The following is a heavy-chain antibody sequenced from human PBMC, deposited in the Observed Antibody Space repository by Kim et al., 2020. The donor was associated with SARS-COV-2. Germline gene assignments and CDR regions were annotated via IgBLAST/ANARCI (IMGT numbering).Heavy chain of an antibody. CDR2: IYYSGST. D-gene: IGHD3-10*01. Sequence: SETLSLTCTVSGGSISSYYWSWIRQPPGKGLEWIGYIYYSGSTNYNPSLKSRVTISVDTSKNQFSLKLSSVTAADTAVYYCARAGGDYYGSGSYGYWGQGTLVTVSS. J-gene: IGHJ4*02. V-gene: IGHV4-59*13. CDR1: GGSISSYY. CDR3: ARAGGDYYGSGSYGY.